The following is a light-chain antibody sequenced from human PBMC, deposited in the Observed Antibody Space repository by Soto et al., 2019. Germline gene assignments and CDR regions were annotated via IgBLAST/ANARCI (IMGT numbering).Light chain of an antibody. CDR2: TNS. Sequence: QSVLTQLPSVSGAPGQGVTISCTGSSSNIGAGYDVHWYQQLPGTAPKLLIYTNSNRPSGVPDRISGSKSGTSASLAITGLQAEDEADYYCQSYDSSLSGIVFGTGTKVTVL. CDR1: SSNIGAGYD. J-gene: IGLJ1*01. CDR3: QSYDSSLSGIV. V-gene: IGLV1-40*01.